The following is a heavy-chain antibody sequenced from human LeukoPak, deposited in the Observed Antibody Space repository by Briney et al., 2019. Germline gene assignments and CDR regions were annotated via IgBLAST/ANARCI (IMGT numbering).Heavy chain of an antibody. CDR1: GFTFSSYG. V-gene: IGHV3-30*18. CDR2: ISYDGSNK. Sequence: GRSLRLSCAASGFTFSSYGMHWVRQAPGKGLEWVAVISYDGSNKYYADSVKGRFTIPRDNSKNTLYLQMNSLRAEDTAVYYCAKVAYQGGFDYWGQGTLVTVSS. CDR3: AKVAYQGGFDY. J-gene: IGHJ4*02. D-gene: IGHD3-16*01.